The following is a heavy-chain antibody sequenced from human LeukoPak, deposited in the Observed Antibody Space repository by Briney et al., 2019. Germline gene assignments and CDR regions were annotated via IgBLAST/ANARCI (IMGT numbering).Heavy chain of an antibody. CDR1: GFTFSSYA. V-gene: IGHV3-30-3*01. CDR2: ISYDGSNK. CDR3: ASPGEDCSGGSCYLNYFDY. Sequence: GGSLRLSCAASGFTFSSYAMHWVRQAPGKGLEGVAVISYDGSNKYYADSVKGRFTISRDNSKNTLYLQMNSLRAEDTAVYYCASPGEDCSGGSCYLNYFDYWGQGTLVTVSS. J-gene: IGHJ4*02. D-gene: IGHD2-15*01.